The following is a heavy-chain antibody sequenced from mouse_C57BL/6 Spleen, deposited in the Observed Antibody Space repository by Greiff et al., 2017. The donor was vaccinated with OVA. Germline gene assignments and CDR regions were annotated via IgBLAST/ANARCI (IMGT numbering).Heavy chain of an antibody. CDR2: IDPSDSYT. D-gene: IGHD2-1*01. CDR3: ARGYGKGYFDV. Sequence: QVQLQQPGAELVKPGASVKLSCKASGYTFTSYWMQWVKQRPGQGLEWIGEIDPSDSYTNYNQKFKGKATLTVDTSSSTAYMQLSSLTSEDSAVYYCARGYGKGYFDVWGTGTTVTVSS. CDR1: GYTFTSYW. J-gene: IGHJ1*03. V-gene: IGHV1-50*01.